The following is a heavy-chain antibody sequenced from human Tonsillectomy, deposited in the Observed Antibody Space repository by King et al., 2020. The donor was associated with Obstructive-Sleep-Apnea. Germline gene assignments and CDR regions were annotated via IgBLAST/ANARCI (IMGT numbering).Heavy chain of an antibody. CDR1: VGSLSSSNYF. Sequence: QLQESAPGLVKPSETLSLTCTVSVGSLSSSNYFLVLTRQPPGKGLEWIGTGYYSGTTYFTPSLESRTTISVDTSTHQFSLKLSSVTAAGTAGYYCARRRADNGEIKCSNGWGHWYCDRGGRGTMVTVSS. J-gene: IGHJ2*01. V-gene: IGHV4-39*01. CDR3: ARRRADNGEIKCSNGWGHWYCDR. D-gene: IGHD5-24*01. CDR2: GYYSGTT.